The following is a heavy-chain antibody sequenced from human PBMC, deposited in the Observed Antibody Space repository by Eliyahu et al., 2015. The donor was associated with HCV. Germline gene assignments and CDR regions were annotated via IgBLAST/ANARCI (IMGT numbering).Heavy chain of an antibody. Sequence: QVQLQQWGAGLLKPSETLSLTCAVYGGSFSGYYWSWTRQPPGKGLEWIGEINHSGSTNYNPSLKSRVTISVDTSKNQFSLKLSSVTAADTAVYYCARVGEYDFWSGQDAFDIWGQGTMVTVSS. CDR2: INHSGST. J-gene: IGHJ3*02. CDR3: ARVGEYDFWSGQDAFDI. D-gene: IGHD3-3*01. V-gene: IGHV4-34*01. CDR1: GGSFSGYY.